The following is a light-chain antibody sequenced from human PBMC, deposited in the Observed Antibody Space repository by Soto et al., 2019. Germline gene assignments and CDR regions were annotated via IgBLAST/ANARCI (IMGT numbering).Light chain of an antibody. J-gene: IGKJ1*01. CDR3: QQYGSSPMT. CDR2: GAS. CDR1: QSVSSSY. Sequence: EIVFTHSPGTLSLSPGERATLSCRASQSVSSSYLAWYQQKPGQAPRLLIYGASSRATGIPDRFSGSGSGTDFTLTIGRLEPEDFAVYYCQQYGSSPMTFGQGTKVDIK. V-gene: IGKV3-20*01.